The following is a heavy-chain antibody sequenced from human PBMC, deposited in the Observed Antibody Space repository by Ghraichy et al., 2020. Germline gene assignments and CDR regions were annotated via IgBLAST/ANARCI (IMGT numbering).Heavy chain of an antibody. D-gene: IGHD2-2*01. CDR3: ARGGYCSSTSCYFPFYYYGMDV. J-gene: IGHJ6*02. CDR2: IYSGSST. Sequence: RGSLRLSCAASGFTVSSNYMSWVRQAPGKGLEWVSVIYSGSSTNYADSVKGRFTISRDNSKNTVYLQMNSLRAEDTAVYYCARGGYCSSTSCYFPFYYYGMDVWGQGTTVTVSS. CDR1: GFTVSSNY. V-gene: IGHV3-53*01.